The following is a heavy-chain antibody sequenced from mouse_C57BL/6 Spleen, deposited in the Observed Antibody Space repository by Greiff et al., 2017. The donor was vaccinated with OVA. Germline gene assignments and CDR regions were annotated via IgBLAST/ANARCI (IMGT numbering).Heavy chain of an antibody. J-gene: IGHJ1*03. CDR1: GFSLTSYG. V-gene: IGHV2-2*01. Sequence: VQLVESGPGLVQPSQSLSITCTVSGFSLTSYGVHWVRQSPGKGLEWLGVIWSGGSTDYNAAFISRLSISKDNSKSQVFFKMNSLQADDTAIYYCATTYYSNYVWYFEVWGTGTTVTVSS. D-gene: IGHD2-5*01. CDR2: IWSGGST. CDR3: ATTYYSNYVWYFEV.